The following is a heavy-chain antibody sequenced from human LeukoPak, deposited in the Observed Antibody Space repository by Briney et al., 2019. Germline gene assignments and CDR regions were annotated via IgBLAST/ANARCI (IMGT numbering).Heavy chain of an antibody. CDR2: ISGSGGST. D-gene: IGHD3-22*01. V-gene: IGHV3-23*01. CDR3: ATEKVKYYYDSSGYYYD. CDR1: GFTFSSYA. Sequence: PGGSLRLSCAASGFTFSSYAMSWVRQAPGKGLEWVSAISGSGGSTYYADSVKGRFTISRDNSKNTLYLQMNSLRAEDTAVYYCATEKVKYYYDSSGYYYDWGQGTLVTVSS. J-gene: IGHJ4*02.